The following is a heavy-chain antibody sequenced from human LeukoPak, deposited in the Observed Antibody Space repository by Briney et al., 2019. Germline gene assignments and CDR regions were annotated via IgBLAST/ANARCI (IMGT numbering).Heavy chain of an antibody. CDR2: IYPGDSDT. D-gene: IGHD6-19*01. J-gene: IGHJ4*02. CDR3: ARHSIAGHSSGCNY. V-gene: IGHV5-51*01. CDR1: GYNFTNYW. Sequence: GESLQISCQTSGYNFTNYWIGWARQLPGKGLEWMGIIYPGDSDTRYSPSFQGQVTISADKSISTSYLQWSSLKASDTAMYYCARHSIAGHSSGCNYWGQGTLVTVSS.